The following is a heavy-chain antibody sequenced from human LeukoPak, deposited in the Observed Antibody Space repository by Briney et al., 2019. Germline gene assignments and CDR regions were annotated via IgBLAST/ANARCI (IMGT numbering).Heavy chain of an antibody. CDR2: IRYDSSNK. V-gene: IGHV3-30*02. Sequence: PEGSLRLSCAASGFTFSTYGMHWVRQAPGKGLEWVAFIRYDSSNKYYRESVKSRFTISRDNSKNSLYLQMNSLRAEDTAVYYCARAWYYDSSGDNAFDIWGQGTMVTVSS. D-gene: IGHD3-22*01. CDR1: GFTFSTYG. J-gene: IGHJ3*02. CDR3: ARAWYYDSSGDNAFDI.